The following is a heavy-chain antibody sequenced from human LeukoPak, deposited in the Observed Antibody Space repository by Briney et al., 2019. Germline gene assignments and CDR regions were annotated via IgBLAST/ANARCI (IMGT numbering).Heavy chain of an antibody. V-gene: IGHV1-69*04. CDR1: GGTFSSYA. J-gene: IGHJ6*02. Sequence: GASVKVSCKASGGTFSSYAISWVRQAPGQGLEWMGRIIPILGIANYAQKFQGRVTITADKSTSTAYMELSSLRSEDTAVYYCARDHYFQVVDTAMVSAYYGMDVWGQGTTVTVSS. CDR2: IIPILGIA. D-gene: IGHD5-18*01. CDR3: ARDHYFQVVDTAMVSAYYGMDV.